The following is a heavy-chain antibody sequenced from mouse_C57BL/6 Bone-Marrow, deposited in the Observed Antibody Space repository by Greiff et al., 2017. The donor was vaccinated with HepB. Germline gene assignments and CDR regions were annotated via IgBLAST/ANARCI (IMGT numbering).Heavy chain of an antibody. CDR1: GYAFSSSW. CDR3: ARQLYYWSSSDY. J-gene: IGHJ2*01. CDR2: IYPGDGDT. Sequence: VKLVESGPELVKPGDSVKISCKASGYAFSSSWMNWVKQRPGKGLEWIGRIYPGDGDTNYNGKFKGKATLTADKSTSTAYMQLSSLTSEDSAVDVCARQLYYWSSSDYWGKGTTLSVSS. V-gene: IGHV1-82*01. D-gene: IGHD1-1*01.